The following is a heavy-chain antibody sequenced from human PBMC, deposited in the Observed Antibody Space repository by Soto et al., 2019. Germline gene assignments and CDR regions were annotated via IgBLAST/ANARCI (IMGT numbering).Heavy chain of an antibody. V-gene: IGHV3-21*01. CDR2: ISSSSSYI. Sequence: PGGSLRLSCAASGFTFSSYSMNWVRQAPGKGLEWVSSISSSSSYIYYADSVKGRFTISRDNAKNSLYLQMNSLRAEDTAVYYCARARIVVVITTAPPYFDHWGQGTLVTVSS. CDR1: GFTFSSYS. CDR3: ARARIVVVITTAPPYFDH. D-gene: IGHD3-22*01. J-gene: IGHJ4*02.